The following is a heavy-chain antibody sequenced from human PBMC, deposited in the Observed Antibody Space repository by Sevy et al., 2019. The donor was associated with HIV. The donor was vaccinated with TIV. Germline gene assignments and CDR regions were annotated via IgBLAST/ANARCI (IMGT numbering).Heavy chain of an antibody. CDR2: IYHSGST. V-gene: IGHV4-38-2*01. Sequence: ETLSLTCAVSGYSISSGYYWGWIRQPPGKGLEWIGSIYHSGSTYYNPSLKSRVTISVDTSKNQFSLKLSSVTAADTAVYYCAGLSMVRGVTDAFDIWGQGTMVTVSS. CDR1: GYSISSGYY. D-gene: IGHD3-10*01. J-gene: IGHJ3*02. CDR3: AGLSMVRGVTDAFDI.